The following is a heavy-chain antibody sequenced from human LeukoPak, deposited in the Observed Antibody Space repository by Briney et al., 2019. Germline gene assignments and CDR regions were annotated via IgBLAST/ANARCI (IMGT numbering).Heavy chain of an antibody. Sequence: PGGSLRLSCAASGFTFSSYGMHWVRQAPGKGLEWVAVISYDGSNKYYADSVKGRFTISRDNSKNTLYLQMNSLRAEDTAVYYRAKEIGYYYDSSGTDDAFDIWGQGTMVTVSS. CDR2: ISYDGSNK. CDR1: GFTFSSYG. V-gene: IGHV3-30*18. J-gene: IGHJ3*02. CDR3: AKEIGYYYDSSGTDDAFDI. D-gene: IGHD3-22*01.